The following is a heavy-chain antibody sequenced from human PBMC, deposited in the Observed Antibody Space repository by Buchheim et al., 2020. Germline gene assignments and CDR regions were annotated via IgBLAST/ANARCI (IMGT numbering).Heavy chain of an antibody. J-gene: IGHJ4*02. D-gene: IGHD4-17*01. V-gene: IGHV4-39*01. Sequence: QLQLQESGPGLVKPSETLSLTCTVSGGSISSSSYYWGWIRQPPGKGLEWIGSIYYSGSTYYNPSLKSRVTISVDTSKNQFSLKLSSVTAADTAVYYCARQRIYGDYGRYFDYWGQGTL. CDR2: IYYSGST. CDR1: GGSISSSSYY. CDR3: ARQRIYGDYGRYFDY.